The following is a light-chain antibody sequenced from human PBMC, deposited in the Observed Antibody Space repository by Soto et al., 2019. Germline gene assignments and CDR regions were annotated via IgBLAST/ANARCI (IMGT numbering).Light chain of an antibody. CDR3: QQYYNWPRT. V-gene: IGKV3-20*01. CDR1: QSVSSNY. J-gene: IGKJ5*01. Sequence: EIVLTQSPGTLSLSPVERATISCRASQSVSSNYLAWYQQKPGQAPGLLIYGASSRATGIPDRFSGSGSGTDFTLTINSLQAEDCAVYYCQQYYNWPRTFGQGTRLEIK. CDR2: GAS.